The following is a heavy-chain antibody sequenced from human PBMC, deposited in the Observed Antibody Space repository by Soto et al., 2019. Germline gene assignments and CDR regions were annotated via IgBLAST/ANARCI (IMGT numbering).Heavy chain of an antibody. CDR3: AREGGYGSGSYYRNDAFDI. J-gene: IGHJ3*02. V-gene: IGHV1-69*13. D-gene: IGHD3-10*01. CDR1: GGTFSSYA. CDR2: IIPIFGTA. Sequence: ASVKVSCKASGGTFSSYAISWVRQAPGQVLEWMGGIIPIFGTANYAQKFQGRVTITADESTSTAYMELSSLRSEDTAVYYCAREGGYGSGSYYRNDAFDIWGQGTMVTVSS.